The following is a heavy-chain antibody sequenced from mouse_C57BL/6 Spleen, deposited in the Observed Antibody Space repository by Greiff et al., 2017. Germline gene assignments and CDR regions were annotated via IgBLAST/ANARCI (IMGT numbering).Heavy chain of an antibody. J-gene: IGHJ3*01. CDR1: GYTFTDYY. D-gene: IGHD1-1*01. CDR3: APHYYGPWFAY. CDR2: INPNNGGT. Sequence: EVQLQQSGPELVKPGASVKISCKASGYTFTDYYMNWVKQSHGKSLEWIGDINPNNGGTSYNQKFKGKATLTVDKSSSTAYMELRSLTSEDSAVYYCAPHYYGPWFAYWGQGTLVTVSA. V-gene: IGHV1-26*01.